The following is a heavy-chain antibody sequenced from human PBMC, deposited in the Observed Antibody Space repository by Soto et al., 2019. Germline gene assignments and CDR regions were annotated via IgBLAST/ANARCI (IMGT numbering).Heavy chain of an antibody. CDR1: GGSITSYH. Sequence: LSLTCIVSGGSITSYHWSWIRQFPGKGLEWIAYTSYTGNTNYNPSLKSRVTISLDTSKNQLSLKLTSMTAADTAIYYCARLEYYYSGTYGPDYWGHGTLVTVSS. D-gene: IGHD1-26*01. J-gene: IGHJ4*01. V-gene: IGHV4-59*03. CDR2: TSYTGNT. CDR3: ARLEYYYSGTYGPDY.